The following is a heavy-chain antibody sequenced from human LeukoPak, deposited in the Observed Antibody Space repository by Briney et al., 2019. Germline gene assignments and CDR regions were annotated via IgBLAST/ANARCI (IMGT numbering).Heavy chain of an antibody. D-gene: IGHD3-10*01. CDR3: ARDVRRAYYGSGSSYWFDP. CDR2: IYTSGST. V-gene: IGHV4-4*07. Sequence: SETLSLTCTVSVGSISSYYWSWIQQPAGKGLEWIGRIYTSGSTNYNPSLKSRVTMSVDTSKNQFSLKLSSVTAADTAVYYCARDVRRAYYGSGSSYWFDPWGQGTLVTVSS. J-gene: IGHJ5*02. CDR1: VGSISSYY.